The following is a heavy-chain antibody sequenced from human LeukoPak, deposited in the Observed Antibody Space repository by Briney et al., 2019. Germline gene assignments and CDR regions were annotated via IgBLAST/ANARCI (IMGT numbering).Heavy chain of an antibody. J-gene: IGHJ4*02. Sequence: SVKVSCKASGGTFSSYAISWVRQAPGQGLEWMGGIIPIFGTANYAQKFQGRVTITADESTSTAYMELSSLRSEDTAVYYCARDPGYSSSSAGGGNDYWGQGTLVTVSS. CDR3: ARDPGYSSSSAGGGNDY. D-gene: IGHD6-6*01. CDR2: IIPIFGTA. CDR1: GGTFSSYA. V-gene: IGHV1-69*01.